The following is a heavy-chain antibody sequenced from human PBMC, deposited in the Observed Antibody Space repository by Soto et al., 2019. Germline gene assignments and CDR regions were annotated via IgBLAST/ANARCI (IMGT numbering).Heavy chain of an antibody. CDR1: GGSFSGYY. V-gene: IGHV4-34*01. CDR3: ARRTRAFDY. Sequence: SETLSLTCAVYGGSFSGYYWSWIRQPPGKGLEWIGEINHSGSTNYNPSLKSRVTISVDTSKNQFSLKLCSVTAADTAVYYCARRTRAFDYWGQGTLVTVSS. J-gene: IGHJ4*02. CDR2: INHSGST.